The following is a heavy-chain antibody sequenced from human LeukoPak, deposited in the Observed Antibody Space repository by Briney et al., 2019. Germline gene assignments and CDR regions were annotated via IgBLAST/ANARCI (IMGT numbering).Heavy chain of an antibody. CDR2: ISAYNGNT. J-gene: IGHJ5*02. CDR3: ARDPSHYYDSSGYYYPPLDNWFDP. D-gene: IGHD3-22*01. V-gene: IGHV1-18*01. CDR1: GYTFTSYG. Sequence: ASVNVSCKASGYTFTSYGISWVRQAPGQGLEWMGWISAYNGNTNYAQKLQGRVTMTTDTSTSTAYMELRSLRSDDTAVYYCARDPSHYYDSSGYYYPPLDNWFDPWGQGTLVTVSS.